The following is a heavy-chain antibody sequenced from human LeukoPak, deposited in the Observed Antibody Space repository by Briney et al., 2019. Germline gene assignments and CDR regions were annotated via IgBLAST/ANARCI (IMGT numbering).Heavy chain of an antibody. Sequence: SVKVSCNTSGGSFNNSAISWVRQAPGQGLEWLGGIMPLFGTAGYAQKFQGRVTITKDESTRTVYLELTSLTSDDTAVYYCARDVHGDYGSGWFDPWGQGTLVSVSS. CDR3: ARDVHGDYGSGWFDP. J-gene: IGHJ5*02. CDR2: IMPLFGTA. D-gene: IGHD4-17*01. V-gene: IGHV1-69*05. CDR1: GGSFNNSA.